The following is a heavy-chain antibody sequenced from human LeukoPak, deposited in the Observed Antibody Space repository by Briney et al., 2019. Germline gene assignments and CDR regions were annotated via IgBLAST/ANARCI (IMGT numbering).Heavy chain of an antibody. D-gene: IGHD6-13*01. CDR3: ARGLGIAAADNWFDP. J-gene: IGHJ5*02. CDR1: GGTFSSYA. Sequence: SVKVSCKASGGTFSSYAISWVRQAPGQGLEWMGGIIPIFGTANYAQKFQGRVTITADESTSTAYMELSSLRSEDTAVYYCARGLGIAAADNWFDPWGQGTLVTVPS. V-gene: IGHV1-69*01. CDR2: IIPIFGTA.